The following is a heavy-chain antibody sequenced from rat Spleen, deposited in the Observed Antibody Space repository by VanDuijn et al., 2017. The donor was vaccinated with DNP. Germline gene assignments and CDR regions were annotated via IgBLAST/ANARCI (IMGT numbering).Heavy chain of an antibody. D-gene: IGHD4-3*01. CDR1: GFTFGDYA. Sequence: EVQLVESGGGLVQPGNSLKLSCAASGFTFGDYAMAWVRQSPKKGLEWLGAITGSGGGTYYSGSVKGRFTVSRDNAENTVYLQMNSLRSEDTATYYCARRGRIIRGTHYFDYWGQGVMVTVSS. V-gene: IGHV5-17*01. CDR3: ARRGRIIRGTHYFDY. J-gene: IGHJ2*01. CDR2: ITGSGGGT.